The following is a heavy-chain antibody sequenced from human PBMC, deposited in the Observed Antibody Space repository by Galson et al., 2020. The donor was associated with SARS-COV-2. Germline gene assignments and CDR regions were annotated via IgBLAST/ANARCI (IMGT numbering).Heavy chain of an antibody. CDR3: VRRGYSYGYEGKYDAVDI. Sequence: TGGSLRLSCAASGFTFSSYAMSWVRQAPGKGLEWVSAISGSGGSTYYADSVKGRFTISRDNSKNTLYLQMNSLRAEDTAVYYCVRRGYSYGYEGKYDAVDIWGQGTMVTVSS. CDR2: ISGSGGST. D-gene: IGHD5-18*01. V-gene: IGHV3-23*01. CDR1: GFTFSSYA. J-gene: IGHJ3*02.